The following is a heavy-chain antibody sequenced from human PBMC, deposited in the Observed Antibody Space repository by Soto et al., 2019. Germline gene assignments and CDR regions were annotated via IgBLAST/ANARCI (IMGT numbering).Heavy chain of an antibody. V-gene: IGHV4-31*03. J-gene: IGHJ4*02. CDR1: GGSISSGGYY. CDR3: ARDNLGAASGWFYFDY. CDR2: IYYSGST. D-gene: IGHD6-19*01. Sequence: QVQLQESGPGLVKPSQTLSLTCTVSGGSISSGGYYWSWIRQHPGKGLEWIGYIYYSGSTYYDPSLKSRGTISVDTSKNQFSLKLSSVTAADTAVYYCARDNLGAASGWFYFDYWGQGTLVTVSS.